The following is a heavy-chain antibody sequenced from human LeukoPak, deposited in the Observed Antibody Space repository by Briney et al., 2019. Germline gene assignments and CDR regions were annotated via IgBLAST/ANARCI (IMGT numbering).Heavy chain of an antibody. D-gene: IGHD3-3*01. J-gene: IGHJ5*02. Sequence: SETLSLTCTVSGGSISSYYWSWIRQPPGKGLEWIGYIYYSGSTNYNPSLKSRVTISVDTSKNQFSLKLSSVTAADTAVYYCARERPRDFWSGSNWFDPWGQGTLVTVSS. CDR3: ARERPRDFWSGSNWFDP. CDR1: GGSISSYY. CDR2: IYYSGST. V-gene: IGHV4-59*01.